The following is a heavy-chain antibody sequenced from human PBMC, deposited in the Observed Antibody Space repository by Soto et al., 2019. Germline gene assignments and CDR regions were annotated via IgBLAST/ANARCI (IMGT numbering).Heavy chain of an antibody. J-gene: IGHJ4*02. CDR3: ARLSKGSGWTPRDY. D-gene: IGHD6-19*01. CDR2: INHSGST. Sequence: NPSETLSLTCAVYGGSFSGYYWSWIRQPPGKGLEWIGEINHSGSTNYNPSLKSRVTISVDTSKNQFSLKLSSVTAADTAVYYCARLSKGSGWTPRDYWGQGTLVTVSS. CDR1: GGSFSGYY. V-gene: IGHV4-34*01.